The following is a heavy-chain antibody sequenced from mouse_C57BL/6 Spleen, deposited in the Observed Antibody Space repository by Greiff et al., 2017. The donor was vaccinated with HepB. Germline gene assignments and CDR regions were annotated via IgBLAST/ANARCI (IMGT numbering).Heavy chain of an antibody. CDR1: GYTFTSYW. V-gene: IGHV1-69*01. D-gene: IGHD2-3*01. CDR3: AAYDGYKGDMDY. J-gene: IGHJ4*01. CDR2: LDPSDSYT. Sequence: QVQLQQPGAELVMPGASVKLSCKASGYTFTSYWMHWVKQRPGQGLEWIGELDPSDSYTNYNQKFKGKSTLTVDKSSSTAYMQLSSLTSEDSAVYYCAAYDGYKGDMDYWGQGTSVTVSS.